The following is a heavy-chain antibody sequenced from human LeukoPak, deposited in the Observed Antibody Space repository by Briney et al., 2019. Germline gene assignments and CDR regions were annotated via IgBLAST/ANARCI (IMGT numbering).Heavy chain of an antibody. Sequence: PGRSLRLSCAASGFTFSSYGMHWVRQAPGKGLEWVAVIWYDGSNKYYADSVKGRFTISRDNSKNTLYLQMNSLRAEDTAVYYCAKGFRPLSFDYWGQGTLVTVSS. V-gene: IGHV3-33*06. CDR1: GFTFSSYG. J-gene: IGHJ4*02. CDR3: AKGFRPLSFDY. D-gene: IGHD2-21*01. CDR2: IWYDGSNK.